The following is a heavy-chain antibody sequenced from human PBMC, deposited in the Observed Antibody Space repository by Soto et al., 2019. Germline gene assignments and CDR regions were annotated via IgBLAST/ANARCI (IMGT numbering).Heavy chain of an antibody. V-gene: IGHV1-3*01. CDR3: AREHFMVRGVADAFDI. J-gene: IGHJ3*02. CDR2: INAGNGNT. CDR1: GYTYTSYA. Sequence: GASVKVSCKASGYTYTSYAMQWVRRAQEQRLEWMGWINAGNGNTKYSQKFQGRVTITRDTSASTAYMELSSLRSEDTAVYYCAREHFMVRGVADAFDIWGQGTMVTVSS. D-gene: IGHD3-10*01.